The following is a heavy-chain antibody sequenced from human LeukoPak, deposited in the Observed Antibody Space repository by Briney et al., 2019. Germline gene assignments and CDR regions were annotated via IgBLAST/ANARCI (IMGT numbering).Heavy chain of an antibody. V-gene: IGHV3-21*01. Sequence: GGSLRLSCAASGFTFSSYSVNWVRQAPGKGLEWVSSISSSSSYIYYADSVKGRFTISRDNAKNSLYLQMNSLRAEDTAVYYCARDCITGTPYYYGMDVWGQGTTVTVSS. CDR3: ARDCITGTPYYYGMDV. J-gene: IGHJ6*02. CDR2: ISSSSSYI. D-gene: IGHD1/OR15-1a*01. CDR1: GFTFSSYS.